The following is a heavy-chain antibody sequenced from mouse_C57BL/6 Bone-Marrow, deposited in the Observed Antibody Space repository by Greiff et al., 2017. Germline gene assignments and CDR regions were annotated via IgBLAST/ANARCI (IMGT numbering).Heavy chain of an antibody. D-gene: IGHD3-2*01. Sequence: QVQLKESGAELARPGASVKLSCKASGYTFTSYGISWVKQRTGQGLEWIGEIYPRSGNTYYNEKFKGKATLTADKSSSTASMELRSLTSEDSAVYFGARIDSSGPWFAYWGQGTLVTVSA. CDR3: ARIDSSGPWFAY. J-gene: IGHJ3*01. V-gene: IGHV1-81*01. CDR2: IYPRSGNT. CDR1: GYTFTSYG.